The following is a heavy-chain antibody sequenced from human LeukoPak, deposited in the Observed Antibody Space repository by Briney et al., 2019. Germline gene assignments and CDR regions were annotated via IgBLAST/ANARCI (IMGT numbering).Heavy chain of an antibody. CDR1: GFTFSNYA. CDR2: ISRSGSST. J-gene: IGHJ4*02. D-gene: IGHD6-6*01. V-gene: IGHV3-23*01. CDR3: ARAQSSYYFDY. Sequence: GGSLRLSCAASGFTFSNYAMRWVRQAPGKGLEWVSAISRSGSSTYYADSLKGRFTISRDNSRNTLYLQMSSLRGEDTAVYYCARAQSSYYFDYWGQGTLVTVSS.